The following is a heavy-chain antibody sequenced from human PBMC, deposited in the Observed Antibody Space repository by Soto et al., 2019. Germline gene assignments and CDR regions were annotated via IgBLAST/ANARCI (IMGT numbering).Heavy chain of an antibody. D-gene: IGHD1-26*01. V-gene: IGHV1-2*02. Sequence: ASVKVYCKASGYIFTDDYMHWVRQAPGQGLEWMGWINPKSGGTMYAQKFQGRVTMTWDTSISTAYMALTRLRSDDTAVYYCARDLAKGGGSAGFDYWGQGTLVNVSS. CDR2: INPKSGGT. CDR3: ARDLAKGGGSAGFDY. J-gene: IGHJ4*02. CDR1: GYIFTDDY.